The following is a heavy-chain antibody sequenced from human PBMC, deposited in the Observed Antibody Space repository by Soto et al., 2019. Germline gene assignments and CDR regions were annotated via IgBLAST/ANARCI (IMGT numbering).Heavy chain of an antibody. J-gene: IGHJ4*02. CDR1: GGSISSSSYY. D-gene: IGHD6-19*01. CDR2: IYYSGST. CDR3: ARSSGWDTDY. V-gene: IGHV4-39*01. Sequence: SETLSLTCTVSGGSISSSSYYWGWIRQPPGKGLEWIGSIYYSGSTYYNPSLKSRVTISVDTSKNQFSLKLSSVTAADTAVYYCARSSGWDTDYWGQGTLVTVSS.